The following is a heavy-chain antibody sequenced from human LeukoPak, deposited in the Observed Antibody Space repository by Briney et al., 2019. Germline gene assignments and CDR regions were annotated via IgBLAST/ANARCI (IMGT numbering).Heavy chain of an antibody. V-gene: IGHV4-38-2*02. D-gene: IGHD3-3*01. CDR2: IYYSGST. CDR1: GYSISSGYY. Sequence: SETLSLTCTVSGYSISSGYYWGWIRQPPGEGLEGIGSIYYSGSTYYNPSLKSRVTISVDTAKNQFSLKLSSVTAADTAVYYCARLNYDFWSGKLYYYYYYMDVWGKGTTVTVSS. J-gene: IGHJ6*03. CDR3: ARLNYDFWSGKLYYYYYYMDV.